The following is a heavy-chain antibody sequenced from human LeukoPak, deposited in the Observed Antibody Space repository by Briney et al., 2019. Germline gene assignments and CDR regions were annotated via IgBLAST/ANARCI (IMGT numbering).Heavy chain of an antibody. CDR2: ISGSGDST. CDR1: GFTFSSYA. V-gene: IGHV3-23*01. D-gene: IGHD3-22*01. J-gene: IGHJ1*01. CDR3: ATYSSLNRREFQF. Sequence: PGGSLRLSCAASGFTFSSYAMSWVRQAPGKGLEWVSAISGSGDSTYYADSVKGRFTISRDNSKNTLYLQMNSLRAEDTAVYYCATYSSLNRREFQFWGQGTLLTVSS.